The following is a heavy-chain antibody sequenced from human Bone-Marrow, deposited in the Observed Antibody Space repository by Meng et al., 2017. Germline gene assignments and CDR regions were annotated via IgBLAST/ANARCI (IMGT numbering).Heavy chain of an antibody. V-gene: IGHV4-34*01. J-gene: IGHJ4*02. Sequence: QVQRQQWGAALLKPSETLSLTCAVYGGSFSGYYWSWIRQPPGKGLEWIGEINHSGSTNYNPSLKSRVTISVDTSKNQFSLKLSSVTAADSAVYYCARGPTTMAHDFDYWGQGTLVTVSS. CDR3: ARGPTTMAHDFDY. D-gene: IGHD4-11*01. CDR1: GGSFSGYY. CDR2: INHSGST.